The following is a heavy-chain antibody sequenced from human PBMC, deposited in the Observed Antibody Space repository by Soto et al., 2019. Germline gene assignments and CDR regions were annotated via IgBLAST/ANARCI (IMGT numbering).Heavy chain of an antibody. Sequence: EVQLVESGGGLVQPGGSLRLTCEASGFTFSGYWMSWVRQAPGKGLEWVANVKQDGSDKYYVDSVKGRFSISRDNAKNSLYLQMNSVRDEDTAVYYCARGGGNFDQWGQGTLVTVSS. V-gene: IGHV3-7*04. CDR2: VKQDGSDK. D-gene: IGHD3-16*01. CDR1: GFTFSGYW. CDR3: ARGGGNFDQ. J-gene: IGHJ4*02.